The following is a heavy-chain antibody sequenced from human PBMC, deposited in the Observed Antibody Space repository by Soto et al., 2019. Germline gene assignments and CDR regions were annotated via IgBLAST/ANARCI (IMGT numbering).Heavy chain of an antibody. CDR2: MNANSGNT. Sequence: QVQLVQSGAEVKKPGASVKVSCKASGYTFTSYDINWVRQATGQGLEWMGWMNANSGNTGYAQKFQGRVNMTRNTSISTAYMELSSLRSEDTAVYYCARDSSIAVAGTLEDYYYDGMDVWGQGPTVTVSS. CDR3: ARDSSIAVAGTLEDYYYDGMDV. CDR1: GYTFTSYD. D-gene: IGHD6-19*01. V-gene: IGHV1-8*01. J-gene: IGHJ6*02.